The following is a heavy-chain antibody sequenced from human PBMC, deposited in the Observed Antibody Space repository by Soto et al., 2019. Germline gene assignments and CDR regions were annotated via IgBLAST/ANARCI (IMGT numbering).Heavy chain of an antibody. Sequence: ASVKVSCKPSGYIFTGYFIHWVRQTPGQGLQWMGRITPNSGDTKYGQTFQGRVTFTRDTSTSTAYMELSGLRSDDTALYYCVRWSYGSNSLEFWGQGTLVTVSS. CDR2: ITPNSGDT. J-gene: IGHJ4*03. CDR3: VRWSYGSNSLEF. V-gene: IGHV1-2*06. D-gene: IGHD1-26*01. CDR1: GYIFTGYF.